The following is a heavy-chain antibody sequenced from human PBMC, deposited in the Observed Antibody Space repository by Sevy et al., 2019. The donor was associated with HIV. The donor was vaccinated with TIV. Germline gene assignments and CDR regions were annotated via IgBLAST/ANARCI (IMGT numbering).Heavy chain of an antibody. CDR1: GYSFTDYY. V-gene: IGHV1-2*06. Sequence: ASVKVSCKGSGYSFTDYYLHWVRQAPGQGLEWMGRINPNTGGINSAERFQGRVTLTTDTSMSTAYMELSRLTFDDTAVYFCAKATSYCGGGCYLGTWGQGTLVTVSS. D-gene: IGHD2-21*02. CDR2: INPNTGGI. J-gene: IGHJ5*02. CDR3: AKATSYCGGGCYLGT.